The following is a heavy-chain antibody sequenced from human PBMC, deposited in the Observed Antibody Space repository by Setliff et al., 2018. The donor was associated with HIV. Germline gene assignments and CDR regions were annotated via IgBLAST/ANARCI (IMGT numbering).Heavy chain of an antibody. CDR2: VYYRGRT. Sequence: SETLSLICTVSGGSMSSSGPGYYWGWVRQTPGGGLEWIGGVYYRGRTYYNPSLKSRVTISVDTSKNQLSLRLTSMAAADTAMYYCARSQPDTIFGVVTFDCWGQGKMVTVSS. J-gene: IGHJ4*02. V-gene: IGHV4-39*01. D-gene: IGHD3-3*01. CDR1: GGSMSSSGPGYY. CDR3: ARSQPDTIFGVVTFDC.